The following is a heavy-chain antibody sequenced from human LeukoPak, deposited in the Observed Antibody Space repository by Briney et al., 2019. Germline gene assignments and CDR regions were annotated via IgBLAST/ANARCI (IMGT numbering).Heavy chain of an antibody. V-gene: IGHV3-49*03. D-gene: IGHD2-15*01. CDR2: IRSKAYGGTT. CDR3: TRDRRPHCSGGSCYSPFDY. J-gene: IGHJ4*02. CDR1: GFTFGDCA. Sequence: GGSLRLSCTASGFTFGDCAMSWFRQAPGKGLEWVGFIRSKAYGGTTEYAASVKGRFTISRDDSKSIAYLQMNSLKTEDTAVYYCTRDRRPHCSGGSCYSPFDYWGQGTLVTVSS.